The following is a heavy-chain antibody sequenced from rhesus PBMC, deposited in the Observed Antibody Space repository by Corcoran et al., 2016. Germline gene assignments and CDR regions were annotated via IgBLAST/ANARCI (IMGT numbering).Heavy chain of an antibody. Sequence: QVQLQESGPGLVKPSETPSLTCAVSGGSISRSYGSWIRPAPGKGLEWIGRIDSSGSTYYNPSLKSRVTLSVDTSKNQFSLKLSSVTAADTAVYYCARHTVTYFDYWGQGVLVTVSS. CDR3: ARHTVTYFDY. D-gene: IGHD4-23*01. J-gene: IGHJ4*01. CDR2: IDSSGST. V-gene: IGHV4S11*01. CDR1: GGSISRSY.